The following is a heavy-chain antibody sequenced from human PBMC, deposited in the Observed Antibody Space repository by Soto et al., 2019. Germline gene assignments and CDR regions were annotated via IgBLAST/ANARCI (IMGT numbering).Heavy chain of an antibody. D-gene: IGHD3-22*01. CDR2: MNPNSGNT. CDR3: SRAYYYDSSGYSNWFDP. V-gene: IGHV1-8*01. Sequence: GASVKVSCKASGYTFTGYDINWVRQATGQGLEWMGWMNPNSGNTGYAQKFQGRVTMTRNTSISTAYMELSSLRSEDTAVYYCSRAYYYDSSGYSNWFDPWGQGTLVTVSS. J-gene: IGHJ5*02. CDR1: GYTFTGYD.